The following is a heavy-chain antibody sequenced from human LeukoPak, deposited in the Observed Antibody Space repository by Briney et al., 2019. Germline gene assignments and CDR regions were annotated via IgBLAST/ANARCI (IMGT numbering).Heavy chain of an antibody. D-gene: IGHD3-9*01. J-gene: IGHJ6*03. CDR3: ARGDILTGWGYYYMDV. Sequence: GGSLRLSCAASGFTFSDYYMSWIRQAPGKGLVWVSRINSDGSSTRYADSVKGRFTISRDNAKNTLYLQMNSLRAEDTAVYYCARGDILTGWGYYYMDVWGKGTTVTISS. V-gene: IGHV3-74*01. CDR2: INSDGSST. CDR1: GFTFSDYY.